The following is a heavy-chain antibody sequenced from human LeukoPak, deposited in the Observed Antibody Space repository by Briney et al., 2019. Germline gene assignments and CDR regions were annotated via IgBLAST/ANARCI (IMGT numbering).Heavy chain of an antibody. CDR1: RYTFTGYY. V-gene: IGHV1-2*02. CDR3: ARAYCSSTRCHRVDY. D-gene: IGHD2-2*02. CDR2: INPNSGGT. J-gene: IGHJ4*02. Sequence: ASVKVSCKASRYTFTGYYMHWVRQAPGQGLEWMGWINPNSGGTNYVQKFLGRVTMTRDTSISTAYMELSRLRSDDTAVYYCARAYCSSTRCHRVDYWGQGTLVTVSS.